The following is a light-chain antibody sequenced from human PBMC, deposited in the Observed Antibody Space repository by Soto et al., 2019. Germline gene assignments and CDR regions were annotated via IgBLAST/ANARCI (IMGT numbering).Light chain of an antibody. Sequence: DIQMTQSPSTLSASVGDRVTITCRASQSISSWLAWYQQKPGKAPKLLIYAASSLQSGVPSRLSGSGSGTDFTLTISSLQPEDFATYYCQQSYSTLTWTFGQGTKVDIK. CDR1: QSISSW. CDR3: QQSYSTLTWT. CDR2: AAS. J-gene: IGKJ1*01. V-gene: IGKV1-39*01.